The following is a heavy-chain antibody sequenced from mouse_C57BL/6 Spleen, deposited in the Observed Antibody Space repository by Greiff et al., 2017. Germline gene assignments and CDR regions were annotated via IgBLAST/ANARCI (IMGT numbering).Heavy chain of an antibody. V-gene: IGHV1-52*01. D-gene: IGHD1-2*01. CDR2: IDPSDSET. J-gene: IGHJ2*01. Sequence: QVQLQQPGAELVRPGSSVKLSCKASGYTFTSYWMHWVKQRPIQGLEWIGNIDPSDSETHYNQKFKDKATLTVDKSSSTAYMQLSSLTSEDSAVYSCARRGGSTAYFDYWGQGTTLTVSS. CDR3: ARRGGSTAYFDY. CDR1: GYTFTSYW.